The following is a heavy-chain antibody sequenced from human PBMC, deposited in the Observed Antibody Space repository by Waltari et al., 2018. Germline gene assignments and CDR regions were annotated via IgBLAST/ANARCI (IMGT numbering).Heavy chain of an antibody. CDR3: ARRAYGSGRNYFDP. CDR2: IYYSGGT. V-gene: IGHV4-39*01. J-gene: IGHJ5*02. Sequence: QLQLQESGPGLVKPSETLSLICTVSGGSISTHNYYWGWIRQPPGKGLEWIGIIYYSGGTSYNPSIKSRVTISVDTSKNQFSLKLSSVTAADSAVYYCARRAYGSGRNYFDPWGQGTLVTVSS. D-gene: IGHD3-10*01. CDR1: GGSISTHNYY.